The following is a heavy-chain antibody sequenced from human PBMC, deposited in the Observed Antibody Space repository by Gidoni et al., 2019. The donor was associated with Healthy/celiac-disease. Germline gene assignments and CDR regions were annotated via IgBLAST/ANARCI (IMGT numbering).Heavy chain of an antibody. CDR1: GGTFSSYA. CDR2: SIPIFGTA. V-gene: IGHV1-69*01. Sequence: QVQLVQSGAEVKKPGSSVKVSCKASGGTFSSYAISWVRQAPGQGLEWMGGSIPIFGTANYAQKFQGRVTITADESTSTAYMELSSLRSEDTAVYYCAREKYCSSTSCYSSSNYYWYFDLWGRGTLVTVSS. J-gene: IGHJ2*01. D-gene: IGHD2-2*02. CDR3: AREKYCSSTSCYSSSNYYWYFDL.